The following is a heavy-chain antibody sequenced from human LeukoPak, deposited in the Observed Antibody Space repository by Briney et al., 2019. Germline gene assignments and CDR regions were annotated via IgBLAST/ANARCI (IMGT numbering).Heavy chain of an antibody. CDR3: ARVLYGDYGISDY. CDR2: IKRDGSEK. Sequence: GGSLRLSCAASGFTFSNYWMGWVRQAPGKGLEWVANIKRDGSEKYYVDPVKGRFTISRDNAKNSLYLQINSLRAEDTAVYYCARVLYGDYGISDYWGQGTLVTVSS. J-gene: IGHJ4*02. V-gene: IGHV3-7*01. D-gene: IGHD4-17*01. CDR1: GFTFSNYW.